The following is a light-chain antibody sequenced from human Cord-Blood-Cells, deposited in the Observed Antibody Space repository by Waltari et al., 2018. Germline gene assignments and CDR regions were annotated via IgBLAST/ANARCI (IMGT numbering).Light chain of an antibody. J-gene: IGLJ1*01. V-gene: IGLV2-8*01. CDR2: EVS. CDR1: SSDVGGSNY. Sequence: QSALTQPPSASGSPGQSVTISCTGTSSDVGGSNYVSWYQQHPGKAPKLMIYEVSKRPSGVPDRFSGSKSGNTASLTVSGLQAEDEADYYCSSYAGSNNIYVFGTGTKVTVL. CDR3: SSYAGSNNIYV.